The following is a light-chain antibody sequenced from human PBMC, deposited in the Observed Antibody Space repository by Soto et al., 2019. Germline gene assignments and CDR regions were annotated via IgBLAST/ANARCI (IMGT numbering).Light chain of an antibody. V-gene: IGKV3-15*01. Sequence: EIVMTQSPATLSVSPGERATLSCRASQSVSSKLAWYQQKPGQAPRLLMYGASTRASGIPARFSGSGSGTEFTLIISSLQSEDFAVYYCQQYNNWPWTFGQGTKVDI. CDR2: GAS. J-gene: IGKJ1*01. CDR1: QSVSSK. CDR3: QQYNNWPWT.